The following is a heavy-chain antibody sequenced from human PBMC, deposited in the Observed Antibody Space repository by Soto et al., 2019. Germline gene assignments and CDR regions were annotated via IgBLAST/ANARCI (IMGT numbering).Heavy chain of an antibody. CDR2: ISSSSRTI. J-gene: IGHJ4*02. D-gene: IGHD3-3*01. CDR3: ARTRMEWALYFDN. Sequence: EVQLVESGGGLIQPGGSLRLSCEASGFSFCDSGMNWVRRAPGKRLEWISYISSSSRTIYYAASVEGRFTISRDNVRNSVHLQMNSLRGDDTGVYYCARTRMEWALYFDNWGLGSLVTVSS. V-gene: IGHV3-48*01. CDR1: GFSFCDSG.